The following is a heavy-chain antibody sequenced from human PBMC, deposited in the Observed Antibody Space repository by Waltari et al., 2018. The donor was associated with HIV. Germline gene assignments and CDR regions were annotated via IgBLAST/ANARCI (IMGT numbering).Heavy chain of an antibody. J-gene: IGHJ4*02. Sequence: EVQLVESGGGLVKPGGSLRLSCAASGFTFSSYSMHWVRQAPGKGLEWVSSISSSSSYIYYADSVKGRFTISRDNAKNSLYLQMNSLRAEDTAVYYCARDNAVGATIQGFDYWGQGTLVTVSS. CDR1: GFTFSSYS. CDR2: ISSSSSYI. V-gene: IGHV3-21*01. CDR3: ARDNAVGATIQGFDY. D-gene: IGHD1-26*01.